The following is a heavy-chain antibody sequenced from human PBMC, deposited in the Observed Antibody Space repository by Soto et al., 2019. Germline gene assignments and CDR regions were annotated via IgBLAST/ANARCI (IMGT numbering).Heavy chain of an antibody. CDR1: GFTFSSYG. CDR3: AKDLAYSSSSYFDY. Sequence: PGGSLRLSCAASGFTFSSYGMHWVRQAPGKGLEWVAVISYDGSNKYYADSVKGRFTISRDNSKNTLYLQMNSLRAEDTAVYYCAKDLAYSSSSYFDYWGQGTLVTVSS. D-gene: IGHD6-6*01. CDR2: ISYDGSNK. J-gene: IGHJ4*02. V-gene: IGHV3-30*18.